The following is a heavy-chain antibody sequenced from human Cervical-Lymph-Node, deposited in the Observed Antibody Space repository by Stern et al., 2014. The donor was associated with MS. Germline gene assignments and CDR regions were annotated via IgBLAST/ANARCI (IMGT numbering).Heavy chain of an antibody. D-gene: IGHD6-25*01. V-gene: IGHV3-30-3*01. CDR3: ARPAAARYFDY. CDR2: ISYDESSQ. J-gene: IGHJ4*02. CDR1: GFTFGRHS. Sequence: VQLVESGGGVVQPGRSLRLSCATSGFTFGRHSMHWVRQAPGKGLEWGAIISYDESSQHYAASVKGRFTISRSNSNNTLYLQMNSLRVEDTAMYYCARPAAARYFDYWGQGSQVTVSS.